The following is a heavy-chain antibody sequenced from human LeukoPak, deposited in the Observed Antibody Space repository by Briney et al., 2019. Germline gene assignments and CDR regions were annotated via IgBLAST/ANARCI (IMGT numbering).Heavy chain of an antibody. Sequence: SETLSLTCTVSGASISSSSYYWGWIRQPPGKGLEWYGSIYYSGSNYYNPSLKSRVTISVDTSKNQFSLKLSSVTAADTAVYYCAREGRWLQAPIFDYWGQGTLVTVSS. CDR3: AREGRWLQAPIFDY. CDR2: IYYSGSN. V-gene: IGHV4-39*07. J-gene: IGHJ4*02. CDR1: GASISSSSYY. D-gene: IGHD5-24*01.